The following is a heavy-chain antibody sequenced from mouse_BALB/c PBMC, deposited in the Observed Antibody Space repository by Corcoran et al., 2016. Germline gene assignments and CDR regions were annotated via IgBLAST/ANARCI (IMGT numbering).Heavy chain of an antibody. CDR3: ARGYGSSHWYFDV. CDR2: INPYNDGT. CDR1: GYTFTSYV. V-gene: IGHV1S136*01. D-gene: IGHD1-1*01. Sequence: EVQLQQSGPELVKPGASVKMSCKASGYTFTSYVMHWVKQKPGQGLEWIGYINPYNDGTKYNEKFKGKATLTSDKSSSTAYMELSSLTSEDSAVYYCARGYGSSHWYFDVWGAGTTLTVSS. J-gene: IGHJ1*01.